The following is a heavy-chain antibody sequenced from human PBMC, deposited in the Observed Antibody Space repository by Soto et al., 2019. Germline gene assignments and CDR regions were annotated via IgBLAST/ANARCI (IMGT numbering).Heavy chain of an antibody. CDR2: IYWDDDK. J-gene: IGHJ4*02. Sequence: QITLKESGPTLVKPTQTLTLTCTFSGFSLSTSGVGVGWIRQPPGKALEWLALIYWDDDKRYSPSLKSRLTITKDPSKNQGVLTMTNMDPVDTATYYCAHRPHSSSWSYFDYWGQGTLVTVSS. CDR1: GFSLSTSGVG. D-gene: IGHD6-13*01. CDR3: AHRPHSSSWSYFDY. V-gene: IGHV2-5*02.